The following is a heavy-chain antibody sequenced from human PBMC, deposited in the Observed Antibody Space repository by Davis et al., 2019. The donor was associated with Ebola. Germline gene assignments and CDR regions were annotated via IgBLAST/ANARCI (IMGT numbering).Heavy chain of an antibody. CDR2: IKSKTDGGTT. CDR3: TTGRGYCSSTSCWAAFDI. CDR1: GFTFSNAW. J-gene: IGHJ3*02. Sequence: GESLKISCAASGFTFSNAWMSWVRQAPGKGLEWVGRIKSKTDGGTTDYAAPVKGRFTISRDDSKNTLYLQMNSLKTEDTAVYYCTTGRGYCSSTSCWAAFDIWGQGTMVTVSS. D-gene: IGHD2-2*01. V-gene: IGHV3-15*01.